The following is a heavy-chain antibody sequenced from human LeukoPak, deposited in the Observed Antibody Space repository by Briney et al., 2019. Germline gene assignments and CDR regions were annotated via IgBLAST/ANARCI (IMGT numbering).Heavy chain of an antibody. CDR1: GYTFTSYG. CDR2: ISAYNGNT. J-gene: IGHJ4*02. D-gene: IGHD3-10*01. Sequence: ASVKVSCKASGYTFTSYGISWVRQAPGQGLEWMGWISAYNGNTNYAQKLQGRVTMTEDTSTDTAYMELSSLRSEDTAVYYCATNYYYGSGSYPKINDYWGQGTLVTVSS. CDR3: ATNYYYGSGSYPKINDY. V-gene: IGHV1-18*01.